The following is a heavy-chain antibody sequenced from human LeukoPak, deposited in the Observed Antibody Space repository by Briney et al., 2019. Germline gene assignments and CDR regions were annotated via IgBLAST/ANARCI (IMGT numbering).Heavy chain of an antibody. CDR2: ISYDGSNK. CDR3: AKDLYYGSGSYYDDY. CDR1: GSTFSSYG. D-gene: IGHD3-10*01. V-gene: IGHV3-30*18. Sequence: PGGSLRLSCAASGSTFSSYGMHWVRQAPGKGLEWVAVISYDGSNKYYADSVKGRFTISRDNSKNTLYLQMNSLRAEDTAVYYCAKDLYYGSGSYYDDYWGQGTLVTVSS. J-gene: IGHJ4*02.